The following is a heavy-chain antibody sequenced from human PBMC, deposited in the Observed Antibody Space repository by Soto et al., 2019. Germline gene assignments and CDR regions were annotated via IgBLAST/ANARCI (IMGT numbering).Heavy chain of an antibody. D-gene: IGHD3-9*01. V-gene: IGHV4-4*02. CDR2: IYHNGSI. CDR1: CGTISRRHW. CDR3: ARVGYDIFSYYYYYMDV. Sequence: PSETLYLICAGSCGTISRRHWRGWVRQPPGEGLEWFGEIYHNGSINYNPSFKSRVTISVDKSKNQFSLKLSSVTAADTAVYYCARVGYDIFSYYYYYMDVWGKGTTVTVSS. J-gene: IGHJ6*03.